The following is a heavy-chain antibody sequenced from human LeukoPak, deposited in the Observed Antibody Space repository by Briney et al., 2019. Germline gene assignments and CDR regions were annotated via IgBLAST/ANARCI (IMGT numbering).Heavy chain of an antibody. Sequence: GGSLRLSCAASGFTFSRYWMHWVRQAPGKGLMYVSRINTDGSTTNYADSVKGRLTISRDNAKNTVYLQMNSLRAEDTAMYFCARKDSGYENDYWGQGTLVTVSS. CDR2: INTDGSTT. J-gene: IGHJ4*02. CDR3: ARKDSGYENDY. CDR1: GFTFSRYW. D-gene: IGHD5-12*01. V-gene: IGHV3-74*01.